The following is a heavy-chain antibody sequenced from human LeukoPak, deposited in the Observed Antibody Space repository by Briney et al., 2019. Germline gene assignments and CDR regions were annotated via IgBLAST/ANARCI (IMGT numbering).Heavy chain of an antibody. CDR2: NSGNGVGT. D-gene: IGHD6-19*01. J-gene: IGHJ4*02. V-gene: IGHV3-23*01. CDR3: AKHSGSSGWYNDY. CDR1: GFTFSNYA. Sequence: AGGSLRLSCTASGFTFSNYAMTWVRQTPGKGLEWVSSNSGNGVGTYYADSVKGRFTISRDNSKNTLYLQINSLRAEDTAVDTAVYYCAKHSGSSGWYNDYWGQGTLVTVSS.